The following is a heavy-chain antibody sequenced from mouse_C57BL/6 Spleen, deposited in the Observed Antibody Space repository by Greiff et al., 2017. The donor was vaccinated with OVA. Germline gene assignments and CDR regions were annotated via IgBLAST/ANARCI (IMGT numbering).Heavy chain of an antibody. Sequence: QVQLKQPGAELVKPGASVKLSCKASGYTFTSYWMQWVKQRPGQGLEWIGEIDPSDSYTNYNQKFKGKATLTVDTSSSTAYMQLSSLTSEDSAVYYCARWDYYGSSPFDYWGQGTLVTVSA. CDR2: IDPSDSYT. CDR1: GYTFTSYW. J-gene: IGHJ3*01. D-gene: IGHD1-1*01. V-gene: IGHV1-50*01. CDR3: ARWDYYGSSPFDY.